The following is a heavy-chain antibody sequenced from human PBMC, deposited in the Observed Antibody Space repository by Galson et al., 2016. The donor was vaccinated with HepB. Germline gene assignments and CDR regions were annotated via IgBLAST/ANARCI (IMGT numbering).Heavy chain of an antibody. CDR2: IYYSGNT. D-gene: IGHD3-10*01. V-gene: IGHV4-31*03. J-gene: IGHJ6*02. CDR1: GGSISTGGYY. Sequence: TLSLTCTVSGGSISTGGYYWSWIRQHPGKGLEWIGYIYYSGNTHYNPSLQSRVTMSVDTSNNQFSLKLSSVSAADTAVYYWAKDYYFGSGTIMAYGLDVWGQGTTVTVSS. CDR3: AKDYYFGSGTIMAYGLDV.